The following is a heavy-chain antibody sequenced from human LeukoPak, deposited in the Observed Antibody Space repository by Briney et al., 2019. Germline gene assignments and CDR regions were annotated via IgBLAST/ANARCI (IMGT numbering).Heavy chain of an antibody. Sequence: SETLSLTCTVSGGSISSGSYYWSWIRQPAGKGLEWIGHIYTPGSTNYNPSLKSRVTMSVDTSNNQFSLKLSSVTAVDTAVYYCARQKTGEDPDVGYCSGDGCYSFDYWGQGTLVTVSS. V-gene: IGHV4-61*09. J-gene: IGHJ4*02. CDR3: ARQKTGEDPDVGYCSGDGCYSFDY. CDR1: GGSISSGSYY. D-gene: IGHD2-15*01. CDR2: IYTPGST.